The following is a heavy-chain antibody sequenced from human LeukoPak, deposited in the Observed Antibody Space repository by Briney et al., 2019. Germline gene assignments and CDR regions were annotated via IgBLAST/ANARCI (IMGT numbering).Heavy chain of an antibody. D-gene: IGHD3-9*01. CDR2: IYPGDSDT. V-gene: IGHV5-51*01. CDR1: GYSFTSYW. CDR3: ARRDSHDILTGLTPFDAFDI. J-gene: IGHJ3*02. Sequence: GESLKISCKGSGYSFTSYWIGWVRQLPGKGLEWMGIIYPGDSDTRYSPSFQGQVTISADKSISTAYLQWSSLKASDTAMYYCARRDSHDILTGLTPFDAFDIWGQGTMVTVSS.